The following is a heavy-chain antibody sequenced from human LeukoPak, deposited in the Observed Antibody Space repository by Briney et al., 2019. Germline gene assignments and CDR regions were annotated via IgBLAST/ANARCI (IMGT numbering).Heavy chain of an antibody. V-gene: IGHV3-7*01. CDR3: ARDSFETDIDY. D-gene: IGHD1-14*01. Sequence: GWSLRLSCAASGFLFSRYWMCWVRQAPGKGLEWVANIKEDGSEKYYVESMKGRFTISRDNVKNSLYLQINSLRAEDTAVYYCARDSFETDIDYWGQGTLVTVSS. CDR1: GFLFSRYW. J-gene: IGHJ4*02. CDR2: IKEDGSEK.